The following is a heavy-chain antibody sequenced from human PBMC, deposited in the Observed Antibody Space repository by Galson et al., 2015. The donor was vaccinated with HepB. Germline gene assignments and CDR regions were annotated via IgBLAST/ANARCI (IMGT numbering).Heavy chain of an antibody. D-gene: IGHD6-13*01. CDR2: ISWDGGST. Sequence: SLRLSCAASGFTFDDYTMHWVRQAPGKGLEWVSLISWDGGSTYYADSVKGQFTISRDNSKNSLYLQMNSLRTEDTALYYCAKVEEEYSSSWYGYWGQGTLVTVSS. CDR1: GFTFDDYT. CDR3: AKVEEEYSSSWYGY. V-gene: IGHV3-43*01. J-gene: IGHJ4*02.